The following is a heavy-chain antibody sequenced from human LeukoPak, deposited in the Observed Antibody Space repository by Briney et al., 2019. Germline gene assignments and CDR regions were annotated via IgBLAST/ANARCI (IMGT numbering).Heavy chain of an antibody. Sequence: PGGSLRLSCAASGFNFIIAAMTWVRQAPGKGLEWVSLIGSSGGSTYYADSVKGRFTISRDNFNHTLSLQMNSLRVEDTAIYYCVKDIQLSTWGLGTMVTVSS. CDR1: GFNFIIAA. J-gene: IGHJ3*01. V-gene: IGHV3-23*01. D-gene: IGHD5-24*01. CDR2: IGSSGGST. CDR3: VKDIQLST.